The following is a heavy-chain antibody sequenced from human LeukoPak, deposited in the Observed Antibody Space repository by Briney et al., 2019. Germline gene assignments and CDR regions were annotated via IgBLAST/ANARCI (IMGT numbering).Heavy chain of an antibody. Sequence: PSETLSLTCAVYGGSFSGYYWSWIRQPPGKGLEWIREINHSGSTNYNPSLKSRATISVDTSKNQFSLKLNSVTAADTAVYYCARGAPKEIQLWLRLRGVAFDIWGQGTMVTVSS. CDR1: GGSFSGYY. CDR2: INHSGST. J-gene: IGHJ3*02. V-gene: IGHV4-34*01. CDR3: ARGAPKEIQLWLRLRGVAFDI. D-gene: IGHD5-18*01.